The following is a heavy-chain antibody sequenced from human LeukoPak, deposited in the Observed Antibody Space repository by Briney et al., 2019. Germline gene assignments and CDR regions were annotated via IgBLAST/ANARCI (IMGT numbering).Heavy chain of an antibody. V-gene: IGHV4-59*11. J-gene: IGHJ4*02. D-gene: IGHD2-8*01. CDR2: IHSSGRT. CDR1: GDSMSSHY. Sequence: SETLSLTCDVSGDSMSSHYWSWIRQPPGRGLECVGYIHSSGRTNQNPSLKSRVTLSVDTSKNQFSLTLNSVTAADTAVYFCARAVLMETTLFICDWGQGTLVTVSS. CDR3: ARAVLMETTLFICD.